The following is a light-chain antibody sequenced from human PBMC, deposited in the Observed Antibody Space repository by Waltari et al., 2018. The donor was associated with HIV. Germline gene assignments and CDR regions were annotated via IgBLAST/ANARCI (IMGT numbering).Light chain of an antibody. J-gene: IGLJ1*01. CDR3: QSYDSSLSGSFYV. CDR1: SSNIGAGYD. Sequence: QSVLTQPPSVSGAPGQRVTISCTGSSSNIGAGYDVHWYQQLPGTAPKLLIYGNSNRPSGVPDRFSGSKSGTSASLAITVLQAEDEADYYCQSYDSSLSGSFYVFATGTKVTVL. V-gene: IGLV1-40*01. CDR2: GNS.